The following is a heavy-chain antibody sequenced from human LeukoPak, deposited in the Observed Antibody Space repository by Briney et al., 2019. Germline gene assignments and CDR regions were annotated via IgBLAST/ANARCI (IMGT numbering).Heavy chain of an antibody. J-gene: IGHJ4*02. Sequence: RHGESLKISCSASGFTFTNYWIGWVRQMPGRGLKWMGIIYPDDSDTKYSPSLQGQVTMSVDKSTSTAFLQWSSLKASDTATYYCARHNLRPDHDFFDYWGQGTVVTVSS. V-gene: IGHV5-51*01. D-gene: IGHD1-14*01. CDR2: IYPDDSDT. CDR1: GFTFTNYW. CDR3: ARHNLRPDHDFFDY.